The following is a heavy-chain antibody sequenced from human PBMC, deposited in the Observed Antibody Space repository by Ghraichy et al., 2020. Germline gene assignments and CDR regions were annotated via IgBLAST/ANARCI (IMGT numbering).Heavy chain of an antibody. CDR1: GFTFSSYG. CDR2: ITDDAGNR. D-gene: IGHD5-12*01. V-gene: IGHV3-30*18. CDR3: AKDYSGGYDSYYHAMVV. J-gene: IGHJ6*02. Sequence: GGSLRLSCAASGFTFSSYGMHWVRQAPGKGLEWVAIITDDAGNRYHADSVKGRFTISRDNSKNTLYLEMNSLRAEDTAVYYCAKDYSGGYDSYYHAMVVWGQGTTVTVSS.